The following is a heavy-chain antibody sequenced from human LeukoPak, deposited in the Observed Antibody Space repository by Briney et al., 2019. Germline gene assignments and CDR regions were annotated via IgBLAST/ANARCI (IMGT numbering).Heavy chain of an antibody. CDR1: GYTCTAHY. CDR2: IDPNSGGT. V-gene: IGHV1-2*02. CDR3: ARGRGTTMVRGVIANYFDL. J-gene: IGHJ2*01. D-gene: IGHD3-10*01. Sequence: GGSVRGSCRASGYTCTAHYIHWVRQAPGQGLDWMGWIDPNSGGTNYAPRFVDSVTVTADTSTNTAFMELSRLRSDDTAIYYCARGRGTTMVRGVIANYFDLWGRGSLATLSS.